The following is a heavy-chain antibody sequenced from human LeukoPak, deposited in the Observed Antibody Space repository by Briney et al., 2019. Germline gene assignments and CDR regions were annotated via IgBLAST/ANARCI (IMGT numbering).Heavy chain of an antibody. CDR2: INGDGSGR. V-gene: IGHV3-74*01. CDR1: GFTFSNFA. Sequence: GGSLRLSCAASGFTFSNFAMSWVRQASGKGLVWVSRINGDGSGRNYADSVKGRFTISRDNAKNTLYLQMNSLRADDTAVYYCASASSHRIAAGGDYWGQGTLVTVSS. J-gene: IGHJ4*02. CDR3: ASASSHRIAAGGDY. D-gene: IGHD6-13*01.